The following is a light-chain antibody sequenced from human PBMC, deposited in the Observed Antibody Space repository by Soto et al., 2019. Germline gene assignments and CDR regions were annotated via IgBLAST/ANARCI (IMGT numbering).Light chain of an antibody. V-gene: IGKV1-5*01. CDR1: QSISNR. J-gene: IGKJ5*01. Sequence: DIQMTQSPSTLSASVADIFTITCRASQSISNRLAWYHQKPGKTPNLLIYDASNLGSGVPSRFSGSGSGTDFTLTISSLQPEDVATYYCQQYDNLPITFGQGTRLEIK. CDR3: QQYDNLPIT. CDR2: DAS.